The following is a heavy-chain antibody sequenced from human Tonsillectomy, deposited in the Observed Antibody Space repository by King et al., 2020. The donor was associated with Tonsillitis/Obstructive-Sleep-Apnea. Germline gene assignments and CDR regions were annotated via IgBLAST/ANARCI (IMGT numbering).Heavy chain of an antibody. CDR1: GGSFSAYY. Sequence: VQLPQWGAGLLKPSATLSLTCAVYGGSFSAYYWSWIRQPPGKGLEWIGEINHSGSPNYNPSLKSRVTISVDTSKNQFSLRLRSVTAADTAFYYCAATEPVHDYWGQGTLVTVSS. J-gene: IGHJ4*02. CDR2: INHSGSP. CDR3: AATEPVHDY. V-gene: IGHV4-34*01. D-gene: IGHD1-26*01.